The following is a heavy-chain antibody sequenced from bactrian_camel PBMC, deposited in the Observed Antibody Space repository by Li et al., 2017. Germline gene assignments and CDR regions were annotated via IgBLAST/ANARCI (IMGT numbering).Heavy chain of an antibody. CDR2: LYIDGDYT. Sequence: HVQLVESGGGLVQPGGSLRLSCAASELTFSSSICYMMWIRQAPGKGLEWVSTLYIDGDYTSYSDSVKGRFTISRDNAKNTLYLQLNSLKTEDTAMYYCANVAALGFDYWGQGTQVTVS. J-gene: IGHJ6*01. D-gene: IGHD1*01. CDR1: ELTFSSSICY. V-gene: IGHV3-2*01. CDR3: ANVAALGFDY.